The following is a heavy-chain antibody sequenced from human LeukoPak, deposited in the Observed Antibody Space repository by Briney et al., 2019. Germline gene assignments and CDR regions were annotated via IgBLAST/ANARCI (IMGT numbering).Heavy chain of an antibody. CDR2: SYFSGST. D-gene: IGHD2-2*02. CDR1: GGSISSYY. Sequence: SETLSLTCTVSGGSISSYYWSWIRQPPGKGLEWIGYSYFSGSTNYNPSLKSRVTISVDTSKNQFSLKLSSVTAAGTAVYYCARGLTLYTAFDIWGQGTMVTVSS. CDR3: ARGLTLYTAFDI. J-gene: IGHJ3*02. V-gene: IGHV4-59*01.